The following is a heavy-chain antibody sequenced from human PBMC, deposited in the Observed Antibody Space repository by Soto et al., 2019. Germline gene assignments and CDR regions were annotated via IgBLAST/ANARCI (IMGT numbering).Heavy chain of an antibody. D-gene: IGHD3-3*01. CDR3: ARVAERSGLAYYYGMDV. J-gene: IGHJ6*02. CDR1: GYTFTSYG. V-gene: IGHV1-18*01. CDR2: ISAYNGNT. Sequence: QVQLVQSGAEVKKPGASVKVSCKASGYTFTSYGISWVRQAPGQGLEWMGWISAYNGNTNYAQKLQGRVTMTTDTATSTAYMELRSLRSDDTAVYYCARVAERSGLAYYYGMDVWGQGTTVTVSS.